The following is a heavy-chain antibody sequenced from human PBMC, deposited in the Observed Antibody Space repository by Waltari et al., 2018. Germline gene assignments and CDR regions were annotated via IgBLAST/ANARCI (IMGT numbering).Heavy chain of an antibody. J-gene: IGHJ4*02. CDR3: ASRPGTTGTTLFDY. CDR1: GGTFSSYA. V-gene: IGHV1-69*01. Sequence: QVQLVQSGAEVKKPGSSVKVSCKASGGTFSSYAISWVRQAPGQGLEGMGGIIPIFGTANYAQKCQGRVTITADESTSTAYMELSSLRSEDTAVYYCASRPGTTGTTLFDYWGQGTLVTVSS. CDR2: IIPIFGTA. D-gene: IGHD1-1*01.